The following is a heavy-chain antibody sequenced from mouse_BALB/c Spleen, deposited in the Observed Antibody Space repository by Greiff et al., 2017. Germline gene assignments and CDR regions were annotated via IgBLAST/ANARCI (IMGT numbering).Heavy chain of an antibody. J-gene: IGHJ2*01. CDR2: ISNLAYSI. D-gene: IGHD3-1*01. CDR3: AREGYSSGYVGNYFDY. CDR1: GFTFSDYG. Sequence: EVKLMESGGGLVQPGGSRKLSCAASGFTFSDYGMAWVRQAPGKGPEWVAFISNLAYSIYYADTVTGRFTISRENAKNTLYLEMSSLRSEDTAMYYCAREGYSSGYVGNYFDYWGQGTTLTVSS. V-gene: IGHV5-15*02.